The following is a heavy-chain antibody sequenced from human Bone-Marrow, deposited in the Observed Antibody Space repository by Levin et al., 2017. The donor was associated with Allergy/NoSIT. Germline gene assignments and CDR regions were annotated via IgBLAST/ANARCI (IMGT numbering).Heavy chain of an antibody. CDR2: IWYDGSNK. CDR3: ARDPESVLWFGTDGRYGMDV. Sequence: GGSLRLSCAASGFTFSSYGMHWVRQAPGKGLEWVAVIWYDGSNKYYADSVKGRFTISRDNSKNTLYLQMNSLRAEDTAVYYCARDPESVLWFGTDGRYGMDVWGQGTTVTVSS. CDR1: GFTFSSYG. J-gene: IGHJ6*02. V-gene: IGHV3-33*01. D-gene: IGHD3-10*01.